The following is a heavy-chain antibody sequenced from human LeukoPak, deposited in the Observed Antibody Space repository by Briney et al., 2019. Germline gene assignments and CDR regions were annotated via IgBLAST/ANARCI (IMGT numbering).Heavy chain of an antibody. Sequence: GGSLRLSCAASGFXFSSYSMNWVRQAPGKGLEWVSSISSSSSYIYYADSVKGRFTISRDNAKNSLYLQMNSLRAEDTAVYYCARAVHDYGGNPGSWDYWGQGTLVTVSS. CDR1: GFXFSSYS. D-gene: IGHD4-23*01. CDR3: ARAVHDYGGNPGSWDY. V-gene: IGHV3-21*01. J-gene: IGHJ4*02. CDR2: ISSSSSYI.